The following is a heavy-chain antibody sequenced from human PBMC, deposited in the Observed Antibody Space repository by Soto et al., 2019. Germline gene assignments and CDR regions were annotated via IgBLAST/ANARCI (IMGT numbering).Heavy chain of an antibody. CDR1: GLTFNNAG. D-gene: IGHD1-26*01. CDR3: TPHSAAAFEY. J-gene: IGHJ1*01. CDR2: IRSKSDGGTT. V-gene: IGHV3-15*01. Sequence: GGSLRLSCVASGLTFNNAGMNWVRQAPGKGLEWVGRIRSKSDGGTTDYAAPVKGRFTTSRDDSKNMVDLQMSSLKTEDTAIYYCTPHSAAAFEYWCQGVLGTVSS.